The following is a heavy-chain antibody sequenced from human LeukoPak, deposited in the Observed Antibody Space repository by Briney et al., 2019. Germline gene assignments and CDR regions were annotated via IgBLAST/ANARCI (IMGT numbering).Heavy chain of an antibody. V-gene: IGHV3-23*01. CDR3: AKWGDYDILTGYYDSDY. CDR1: GFILSNYA. Sequence: PGGSLRLSCAASGFILSNYAMSWVGQAPGKGLEWVSAIGGRDGGTYYADSVKGRFTVSRDDPKNTLYLQMNTLRAEDTAVYYCAKWGDYDILTGYYDSDYWGQGTLVTVSS. CDR2: IGGRDGGT. D-gene: IGHD3-9*01. J-gene: IGHJ4*02.